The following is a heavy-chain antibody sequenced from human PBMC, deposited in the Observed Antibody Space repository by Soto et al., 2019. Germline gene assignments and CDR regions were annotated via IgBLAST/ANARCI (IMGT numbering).Heavy chain of an antibody. V-gene: IGHV4-30-4*01. CDR1: GDSISSNNNY. CDR3: ARGRGYSYGLDH. CDR2: ISYSGTT. D-gene: IGHD5-18*01. Sequence: SETLSLTCTVSGDSISSNNNYWSWIRQPPGEGLEWIGFISYSGTTSYSPSLKSRVAISLDTSKNQFSLSLSSVTAADTAVYYCARGRGYSYGLDHWGQGTLVTVS. J-gene: IGHJ5*02.